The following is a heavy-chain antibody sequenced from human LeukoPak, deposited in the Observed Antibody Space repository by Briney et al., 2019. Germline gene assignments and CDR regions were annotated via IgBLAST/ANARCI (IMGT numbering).Heavy chain of an antibody. J-gene: IGHJ4*02. CDR3: AKDGRFSDDFWSGYDY. CDR2: ISGSGGST. Sequence: QPGGSLRLSCAASGFTLSSYAMSWVRQAPGKGLEWVSAISGSGGSTYHADSVKGRFTISRDNSKNTLYLQMNSLRAEDTAVYYCAKDGRFSDDFWSGYDYWGQGTLVTVSS. CDR1: GFTLSSYA. D-gene: IGHD3-3*01. V-gene: IGHV3-23*01.